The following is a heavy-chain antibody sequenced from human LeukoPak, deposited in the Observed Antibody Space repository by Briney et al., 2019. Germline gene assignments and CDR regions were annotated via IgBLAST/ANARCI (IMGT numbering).Heavy chain of an antibody. J-gene: IGHJ3*02. Sequence: GGSLRLSCAASGFTFSSYSMNWVRQAPGKGLEWVSSISSSSSYIYYADSVKGRFTISRDNAKNSLYLQMNSLRAEDTAVYYCARVGNWNLNAFDIWGQGTMVTVSS. CDR2: ISSSSSYI. CDR1: GFTFSSYS. D-gene: IGHD1-1*01. V-gene: IGHV3-21*01. CDR3: ARVGNWNLNAFDI.